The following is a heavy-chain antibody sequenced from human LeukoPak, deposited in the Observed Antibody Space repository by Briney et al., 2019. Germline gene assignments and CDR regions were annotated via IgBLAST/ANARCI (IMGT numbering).Heavy chain of an antibody. Sequence: ASVKVSCKASGYTFTGYYMHWVRQAPGQGLEWMGWINPNSGGTNYAQKFQGRVTMTRDTSISTAYMELSSLRSEDTAVYYCARDPEYSSSWYDGSWFDPWGQGTLVTVSS. CDR2: INPNSGGT. D-gene: IGHD6-13*01. V-gene: IGHV1-2*02. J-gene: IGHJ5*02. CDR1: GYTFTGYY. CDR3: ARDPEYSSSWYDGSWFDP.